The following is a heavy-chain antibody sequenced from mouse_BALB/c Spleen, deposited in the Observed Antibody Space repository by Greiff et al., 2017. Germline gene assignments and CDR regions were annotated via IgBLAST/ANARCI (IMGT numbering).Heavy chain of an antibody. CDR2: ILPGSGST. J-gene: IGHJ4*01. D-gene: IGHD2-10*02. CDR3: ARRTLVYAMDY. CDR1: GYTFSSYW. V-gene: IGHV1-9*01. Sequence: VMLVESGAELMKPGASVKISCKATGYTFSSYWIEWVKQRPGHGLEWIGEILPGSGSTNYNEKFKGKATFTADTSSNTAYMQLSSLTSEDSAVYYCARRTLVYAMDYWGQGTSVTVSS.